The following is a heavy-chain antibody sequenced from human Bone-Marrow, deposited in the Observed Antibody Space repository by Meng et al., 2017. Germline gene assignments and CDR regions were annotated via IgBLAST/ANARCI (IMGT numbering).Heavy chain of an antibody. Sequence: GESLKISCAASGFTFSSYAMHWVRQAPGKGLEWVAVISYDGGNKYYADSVKGRFTISRDNSKNTLYLQMNSLRAEDTAVYYCARDEIQLWFTYYYYGMDVWGQGTTVTVSS. V-gene: IGHV3-30*04. D-gene: IGHD5-18*01. CDR3: ARDEIQLWFTYYYYGMDV. J-gene: IGHJ6*02. CDR1: GFTFSSYA. CDR2: ISYDGGNK.